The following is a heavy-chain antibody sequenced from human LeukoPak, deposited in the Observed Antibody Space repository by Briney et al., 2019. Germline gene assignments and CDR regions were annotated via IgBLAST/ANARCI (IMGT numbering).Heavy chain of an antibody. D-gene: IGHD6-13*01. Sequence: GASVKVSCKASGYTFTGYYMHWVRQAPGQGLEWMGWINPNSGGTNYAQKFQGRVTMTRDTSISTAYMELSRLRSDDTAVYYCARLRSIAAGDYYYYMDVWGKGTTVTVSS. V-gene: IGHV1-2*02. J-gene: IGHJ6*03. CDR3: ARLRSIAAGDYYYYMDV. CDR1: GYTFTGYY. CDR2: INPNSGGT.